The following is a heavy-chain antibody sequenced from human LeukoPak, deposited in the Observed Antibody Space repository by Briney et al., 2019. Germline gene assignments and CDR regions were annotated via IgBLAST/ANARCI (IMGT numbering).Heavy chain of an antibody. CDR1: GYTFTGYY. CDR3: ARVVGKTYYDYVWGTMEYAFDI. CDR2: INPNSGGT. D-gene: IGHD3-16*01. J-gene: IGHJ3*02. V-gene: IGHV1-2*02. Sequence: ASVKVSCKASGYTFTGYYMHWVRQAPGQGLEWMGWINPNSGGTNYAQKFQGRVTMTRDTSISTAYMELSRLRSDDTAVYYCARVVGKTYYDYVWGTMEYAFDIWGQGTMVTVSS.